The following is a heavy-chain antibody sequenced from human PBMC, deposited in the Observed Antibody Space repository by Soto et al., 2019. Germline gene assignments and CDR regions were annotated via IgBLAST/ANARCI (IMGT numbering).Heavy chain of an antibody. CDR2: INHTGDT. Sequence: AIYCLPPIACYRTLIRHPPWEALEWIGEINHTGDTNYEQSLKSRVFISIDTSKNHFSLKLTSLTDADTGLYYCARGSLCGSASCYTFYFNGLDVWGRGTTVT. D-gene: IGHD2-2*02. V-gene: IGHV4-34*01. CDR3: ARGSLCGSASCYTFYFNGLDV. J-gene: IGHJ6*02. CDR1: CLPPIACY.